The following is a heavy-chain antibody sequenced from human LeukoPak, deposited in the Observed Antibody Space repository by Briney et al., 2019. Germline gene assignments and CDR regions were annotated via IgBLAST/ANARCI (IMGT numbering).Heavy chain of an antibody. J-gene: IGHJ5*02. CDR3: AAEGYSYGFYDQP. Sequence: ASVKVSCKASGFTFTSSAMQWVRQARGQRLEWIGWIVVGSGNANYAQKFQEGVTITRDMSTSTAYMELSSLRSEDTAVYYCAAEGYSYGFYDQPWGQGTLVTVSS. CDR2: IVVGSGNA. CDR1: GFTFTSSA. V-gene: IGHV1-58*02. D-gene: IGHD5-18*01.